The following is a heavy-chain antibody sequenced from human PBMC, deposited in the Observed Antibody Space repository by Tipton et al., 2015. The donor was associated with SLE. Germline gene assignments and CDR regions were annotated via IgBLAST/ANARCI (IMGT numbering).Heavy chain of an antibody. Sequence: TLSLTCAVSGGSITNHNYYWAWIRHPSGKGLEWIGTVHYSGNSYYNPSLKSRLTISADTSENQVSLNLFSVTAADTAVYYCARDWGGEALDFWGQGTLVTVPS. CDR1: GGSITNHNYY. CDR3: ARDWGGEALDF. CDR2: VHYSGNS. J-gene: IGHJ4*02. V-gene: IGHV4-39*02. D-gene: IGHD2-21*01.